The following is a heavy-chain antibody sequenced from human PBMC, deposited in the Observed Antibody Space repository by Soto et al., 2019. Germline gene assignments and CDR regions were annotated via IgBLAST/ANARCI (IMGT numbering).Heavy chain of an antibody. CDR1: GGSISSYY. CDR2: IYYSGST. V-gene: IGHV4-59*01. CDR3: ARAHSPEYSSSWYYFDY. D-gene: IGHD6-13*01. J-gene: IGHJ4*02. Sequence: TSETLSLTCTVSGGSISSYYWSWIRQPPGKGLEWIGYIYYSGSTNYNPSLKSRVTISVDTSKNQFSLKLSSVTAADTAVYYCARAHSPEYSSSWYYFDYWGQGTLVTVSS.